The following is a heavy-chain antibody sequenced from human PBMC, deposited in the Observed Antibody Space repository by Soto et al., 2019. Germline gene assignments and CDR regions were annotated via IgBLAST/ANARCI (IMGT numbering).Heavy chain of an antibody. CDR1: GYTFTNYA. D-gene: IGHD2-2*01. Sequence: GASVKVSCKASGYTFTNYAMHWVRQAPGQRLKWMGWINAGNGNTKYSQKFQGRVTITRDTSASTAYMELSSLRSEDTAVYYCAREACSGTSCHTQENYYAMDVWGQGTMVTSP. CDR3: AREACSGTSCHTQENYYAMDV. V-gene: IGHV1-3*01. CDR2: INAGNGNT. J-gene: IGHJ6*02.